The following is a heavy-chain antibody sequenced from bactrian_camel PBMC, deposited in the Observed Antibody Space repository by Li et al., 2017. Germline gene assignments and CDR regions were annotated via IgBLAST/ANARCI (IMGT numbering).Heavy chain of an antibody. CDR2: IVSGGGST. J-gene: IGHJ4*01. CDR3: ARGFGRGNVDYCNPNF. CDR1: GFTFSTFA. Sequence: VQLVESGGGLVQPGGSLRLSCAASGFTFSTFAMNWVRQAPGKALEWVACIVSGGGSTYYADSMGGRFTISRDNAKNTVYLQMDNLKPEDTAMYFCARGFGRGNVDYCNPNFSGRGTQVTVS. D-gene: IGHD3*01. V-gene: IGHV3S40*01.